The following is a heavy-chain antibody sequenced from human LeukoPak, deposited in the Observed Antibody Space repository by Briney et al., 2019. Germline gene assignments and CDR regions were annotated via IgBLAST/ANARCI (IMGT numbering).Heavy chain of an antibody. CDR1: GGSISSYY. CDR3: ARGGQYYDSSGHFDG. J-gene: IGHJ4*02. CDR2: MYYSGST. Sequence: SETLSLTCTVSGGSISSYYWSWIRQPPGKGLEWIGYMYYSGSTNYNPSLKSRVTISVDTSKNQFSLKLSSVTAADTAVYFCARGGQYYDSSGHFDGWGQGTLVTVSS. D-gene: IGHD3-22*01. V-gene: IGHV4-59*01.